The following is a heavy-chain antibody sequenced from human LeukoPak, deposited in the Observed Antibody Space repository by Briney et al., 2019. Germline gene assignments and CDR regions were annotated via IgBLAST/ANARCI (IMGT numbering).Heavy chain of an antibody. V-gene: IGHV3-7*01. CDR3: ARDLLPSTVTYYYYYGMDV. J-gene: IGHJ6*02. Sequence: GGSLRLSCAASGFPFAPFWMTWVRQAPGKGPEFVATMNRDGSEVAYGNSVRGRFTISRDNAKNSLYLQMYSLRAEDTAVYYCARDLLPSTVTYYYYYGMDVWGQGTTVTVSS. CDR2: MNRDGSEV. D-gene: IGHD4-17*01. CDR1: GFPFAPFW.